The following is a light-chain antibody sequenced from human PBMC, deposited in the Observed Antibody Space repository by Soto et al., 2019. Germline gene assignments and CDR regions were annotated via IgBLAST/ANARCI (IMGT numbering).Light chain of an antibody. CDR1: QGISSW. CDR2: AAS. V-gene: IGKV1-12*01. J-gene: IGKJ4*01. Sequence: DIQMTQSPSFVSASVGDRVTITCRASQGISSWLAWYQHKPGRAPKLLIHAASSLESEVPSRFSGSGSGTDFTLTISSLQPADFATYYCQQTTSFPLTFGGGTKVEIK. CDR3: QQTTSFPLT.